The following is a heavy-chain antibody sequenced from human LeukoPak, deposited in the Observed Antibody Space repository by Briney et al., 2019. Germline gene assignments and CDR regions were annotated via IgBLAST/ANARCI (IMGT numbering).Heavy chain of an antibody. CDR2: IYYSGST. CDR3: ARHSAELPFDP. V-gene: IGHV4-39*01. J-gene: IGHJ5*02. CDR1: GGSISSTSYY. Sequence: PSETLSLTCTVFGGSISSTSYYWGWIRQPPGKGLEWIGSIYYSGSTYYNPPLKSRVTISVDTSKNQFSLKLTSVTAADTAVYYCARHSAELPFDPWGQGTLVTVSS. D-gene: IGHD1-7*01.